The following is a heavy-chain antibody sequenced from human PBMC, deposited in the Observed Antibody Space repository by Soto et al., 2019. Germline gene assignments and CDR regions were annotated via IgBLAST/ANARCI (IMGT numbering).Heavy chain of an antibody. Sequence: QVQLVESGGGVVQPGRSLRLSCTASGFTLSDYAIHWVRQAPGKVLEWVAFISYDGNNKFYADSVKGRFTMSGDSSKNTLYLQMKSLGAEDTAIYYCARELDNQDSYQYGMDVGGQGTTVSVSS. J-gene: IGHJ6*02. CDR3: ARELDNQDSYQYGMDV. V-gene: IGHV3-30-3*01. CDR2: ISYDGNNK. D-gene: IGHD1-1*01. CDR1: GFTLSDYA.